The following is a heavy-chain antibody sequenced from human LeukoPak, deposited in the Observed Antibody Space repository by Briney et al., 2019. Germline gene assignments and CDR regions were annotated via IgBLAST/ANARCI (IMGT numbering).Heavy chain of an antibody. D-gene: IGHD2-21*02. CDR2: IHGDGST. J-gene: IGHJ4*02. CDR3: ARGESSDCTCIDY. V-gene: IGHV3-53*01. Sequence: GGSLRLSCAASGFTVSSRYISWVRQARGEGLEWVSVIHGDGSTYYADSVKGRFTVSRDNSKNTLYLQMNSLRAEDTAVYYCARGESSDCTCIDYWGQGTLVSVSS. CDR1: GFTVSSRY.